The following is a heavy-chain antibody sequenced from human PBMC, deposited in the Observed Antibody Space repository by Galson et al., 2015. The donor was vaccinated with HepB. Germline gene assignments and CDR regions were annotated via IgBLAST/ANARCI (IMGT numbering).Heavy chain of an antibody. CDR2: IYTSGST. CDR1: GGSISSYY. D-gene: IGHD2-15*01. V-gene: IGHV4-4*07. J-gene: IGHJ4*02. CDR3: AREGGVDRYCSGGSCYLKGREFDY. Sequence: SETLSLTCTVSGGSISSYYWSWIRLPAGKGLEWIGRIYTSGSTNYNPSLKSRVTMSVDTSKSQFSLKLSSVTATDTAVYYCAREGGVDRYCSGGSCYLKGREFDYWGQGTLVTVSS.